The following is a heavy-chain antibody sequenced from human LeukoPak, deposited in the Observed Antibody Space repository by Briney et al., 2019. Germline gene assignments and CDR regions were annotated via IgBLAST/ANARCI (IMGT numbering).Heavy chain of an antibody. V-gene: IGHV3-21*01. D-gene: IGHD3-22*01. J-gene: IGHJ4*02. Sequence: GGSLRLSCAASGFTFSSYSMNWVRQAPGKGLEWASSISSRSSYIYYADSVKGRFTISRDNAKNSLFLQMNSLRAEDTAVYYCAREGYESSALADYWGQGTLVTVSS. CDR3: AREGYESSALADY. CDR2: ISSRSSYI. CDR1: GFTFSSYS.